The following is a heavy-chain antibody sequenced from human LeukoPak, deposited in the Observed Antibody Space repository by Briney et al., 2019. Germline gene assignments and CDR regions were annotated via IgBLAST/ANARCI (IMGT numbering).Heavy chain of an antibody. CDR2: INPSGGST. CDR1: GYTSTSYY. V-gene: IGHV1-46*01. J-gene: IGHJ4*02. Sequence: ASVKVSCKASGYTSTSYYMHWVRQAPGQGLEWMGIINPSGGSTSYAQKFQGRVTMTRDTSTSTVYMELSSLRSEDTAVYYCVYSGIAVAGPPVLEGFDYWGQGTLVTVSS. D-gene: IGHD6-19*01. CDR3: VYSGIAVAGPPVLEGFDY.